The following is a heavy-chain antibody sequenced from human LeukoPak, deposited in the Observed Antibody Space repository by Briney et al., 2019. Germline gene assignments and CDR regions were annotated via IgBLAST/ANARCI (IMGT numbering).Heavy chain of an antibody. D-gene: IGHD3-10*01. V-gene: IGHV4-39*01. CDR1: GGSISSSSYY. CDR2: IYYSGSA. Sequence: SETLSLTCTVSGGSISSSSYYWSWIRQPPGKGLEWIGSIYYSGSAYYNPSLKSRVTISVDTSKNQFSLKLSSVTAADTAVYYCARPVTYYYGSGSYNDAFDIWGQGTMVTVSS. CDR3: ARPVTYYYGSGSYNDAFDI. J-gene: IGHJ3*02.